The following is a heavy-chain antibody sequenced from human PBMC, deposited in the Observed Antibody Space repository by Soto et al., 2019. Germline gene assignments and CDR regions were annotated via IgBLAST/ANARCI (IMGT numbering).Heavy chain of an antibody. J-gene: IGHJ4*02. CDR1: GGTLNNYA. CDR3: ATDSNYDVSNSF. V-gene: IGHV1-69*13. D-gene: IGHD3-3*01. Sequence: SVKVSCKASGGTLNNYAINWARQAPGQGLEWMGGILPVSAPPDYAQKFQGRVSITADHSTSTVYMELSRLKSDDTAVYFCATDSNYDVSNSFWGQGTLVTVSS. CDR2: ILPVSAPP.